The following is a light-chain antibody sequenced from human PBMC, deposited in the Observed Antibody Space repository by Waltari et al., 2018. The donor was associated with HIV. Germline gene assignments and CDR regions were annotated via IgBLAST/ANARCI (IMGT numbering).Light chain of an antibody. J-gene: IGLJ1*01. CDR2: KNY. CDR3: VGWDASLSAYV. CDR1: RPNIGNDN. V-gene: IGLV1-47*01. Sequence: QSVLTQPPSAAGTPGQRVTISFSGTRPNIGNDNVSLYQQHPGTAPKLLIYKNYQRPSGVPDRFAGSKSGTSASLAISGLRSEDEADYYCVGWDASLSAYVFGTGTKVTIL.